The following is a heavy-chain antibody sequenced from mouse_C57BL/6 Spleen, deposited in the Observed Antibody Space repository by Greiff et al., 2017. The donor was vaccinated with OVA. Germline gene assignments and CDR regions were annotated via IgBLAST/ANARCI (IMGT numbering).Heavy chain of an antibody. CDR2: IYPGAGDT. Sequence: QVQLQQSGAELVKPGASVKISCKASGYAFSSYWMNWVKQRPGKGLEWIGQIYPGAGDTNYNGKFKGKATLTADKSSSTAYMQLSSLTSEDSAVYFCARRDYDEGYFDVWGTGTTVTVSS. D-gene: IGHD2-4*01. V-gene: IGHV1-80*01. CDR1: GYAFSSYW. J-gene: IGHJ1*03. CDR3: ARRDYDEGYFDV.